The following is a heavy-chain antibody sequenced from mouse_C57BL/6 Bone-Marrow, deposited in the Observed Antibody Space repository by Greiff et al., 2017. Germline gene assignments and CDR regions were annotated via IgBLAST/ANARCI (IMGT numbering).Heavy chain of an antibody. CDR2: IYPGDGDT. J-gene: IGHJ1*03. V-gene: IGHV1-82*01. CDR3: ARLDHYWYCDV. Sequence: QVQLQQSGPELVKPGASVKISCKASGYAFSSSWMNWVKQRPGKGLEWIGRIYPGDGDTNYNGKFKGKATLTADKSSSTAYMQLSSLTSEDSAVYCCARLDHYWYCDVWGTGTTVTVSA. CDR1: GYAFSSSW.